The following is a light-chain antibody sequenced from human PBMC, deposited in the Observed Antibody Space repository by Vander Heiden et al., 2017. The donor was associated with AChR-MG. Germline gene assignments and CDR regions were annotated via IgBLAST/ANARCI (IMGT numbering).Light chain of an antibody. CDR2: DVS. CDR1: SSDVGGYNY. Sequence: QSALTQPASASGSPGQSITISCTGTSSDVGGYNYVSWYQQHPGKAPKLMIHDVSNRPSGVSNRFSGSKSGNTASLTISGLQAEDEADYYCSSYTSSSTLGGVFGGGTKLTVL. CDR3: SSYTSSSTLGGV. V-gene: IGLV2-14*03. J-gene: IGLJ2*01.